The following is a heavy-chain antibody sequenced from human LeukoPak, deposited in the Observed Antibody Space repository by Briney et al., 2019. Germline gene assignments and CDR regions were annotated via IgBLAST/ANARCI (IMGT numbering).Heavy chain of an antibody. J-gene: IGHJ3*02. D-gene: IGHD2-2*01. Sequence: GGSLRLSCAASGFTVSSNYMSWVRQAPGKGLEWVSVIYSGGSTYYADSVKGRFTISRDNSKNTLYLQMNSLRAEDTAVYYCARQSCSSTSCYDAFGAFDIWGQGTMVTVSS. CDR2: IYSGGST. V-gene: IGHV3-53*05. CDR1: GFTVSSNY. CDR3: ARQSCSSTSCYDAFGAFDI.